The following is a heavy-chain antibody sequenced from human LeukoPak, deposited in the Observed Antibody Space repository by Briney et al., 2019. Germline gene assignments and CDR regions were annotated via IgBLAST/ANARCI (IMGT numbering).Heavy chain of an antibody. Sequence: GGSLRLSCAASGLTFSIYAMSWVRQAPGKGLEWVSAISGSGGSTYYADSVKGRFTISRDNSKNTLYLQMNSLRAEDTAVYYCAKSPDDFWSGYYRYFDYWGQGTLVTVSS. V-gene: IGHV3-23*01. J-gene: IGHJ4*02. CDR1: GLTFSIYA. CDR3: AKSPDDFWSGYYRYFDY. D-gene: IGHD3-3*01. CDR2: ISGSGGST.